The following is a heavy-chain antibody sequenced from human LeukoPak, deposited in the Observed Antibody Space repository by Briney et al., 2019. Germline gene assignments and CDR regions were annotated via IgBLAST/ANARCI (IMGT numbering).Heavy chain of an antibody. CDR2: IDPSDSYT. V-gene: IGHV5-10-1*01. CDR1: GYSFTNYW. J-gene: IGHJ4*02. D-gene: IGHD4-17*01. CDR3: ATGASKVTTDFANY. Sequence: GESLKISCKGSGYSFTNYWISWVRQMPGKGLEWMGRIDPSDSYTKYSPSFEGHVTISVDKSISTAFLQWNSLKASDSTMYYCATGASKVTTDFANYWGQGTQVAVSS.